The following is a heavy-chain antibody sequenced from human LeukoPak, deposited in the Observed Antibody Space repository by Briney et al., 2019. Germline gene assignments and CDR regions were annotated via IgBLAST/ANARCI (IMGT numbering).Heavy chain of an antibody. Sequence: SETLSLTCAVYGGSFSGYYWSWIRQPPGKGLEWIGEINHSGSTNYNPSLKSRVTISVDTSKNQFSLKLSPVTAADTAVYHCARGNWFDPWGQGTLVTVSS. V-gene: IGHV4-34*01. CDR2: INHSGST. CDR1: GGSFSGYY. CDR3: ARGNWFDP. J-gene: IGHJ5*02.